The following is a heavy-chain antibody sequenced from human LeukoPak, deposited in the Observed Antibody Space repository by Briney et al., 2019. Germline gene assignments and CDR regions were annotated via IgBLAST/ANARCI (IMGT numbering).Heavy chain of an antibody. D-gene: IGHD6-6*01. CDR3: AGAHSSSPAEY. Sequence: PGGSLRLSCAASGFTFSLYSMNWVRQAPGKGLEWVSSISSSSYVYYADSIKGRFTISRDNAKNTLYLQMNSLSAEDTAVYYCAGAHSSSPAEYWGQGTLVTVSS. CDR2: ISSSSYV. V-gene: IGHV3-21*01. CDR1: GFTFSLYS. J-gene: IGHJ4*02.